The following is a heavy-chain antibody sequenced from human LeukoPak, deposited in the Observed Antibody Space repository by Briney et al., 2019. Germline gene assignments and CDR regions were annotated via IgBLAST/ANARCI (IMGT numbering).Heavy chain of an antibody. D-gene: IGHD1-26*01. CDR3: AKEWWELLNDAFDI. V-gene: IGHV3-48*01. J-gene: IGHJ3*02. Sequence: PGGSLRLSCAASGFTFSSYSMNWVRQAPGKGLEWVSYISSSSSTIYYVDSVKGRFTISRDNSKNTLYLQMNSLRAEDTAVYYCAKEWWELLNDAFDIWGQGTMVTVSS. CDR2: ISSSSSTI. CDR1: GFTFSSYS.